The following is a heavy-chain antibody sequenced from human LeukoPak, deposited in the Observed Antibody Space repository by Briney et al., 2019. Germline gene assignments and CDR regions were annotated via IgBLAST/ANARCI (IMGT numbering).Heavy chain of an antibody. CDR2: IYTSGST. V-gene: IGHV4-61*02. J-gene: IGHJ4*02. D-gene: IGHD3-22*01. CDR1: GGSISSGSYY. CDR3: ARGSANYYYDSNGYRVIFDY. Sequence: PSETLSLTCTVSGGSISSGSYYWSWIRQPAGKGLEWIGRIYTSGSTNYNPSLKSRVTISVDTSKNQFSLKLSSVTAADTAVYYCARGSANYYYDSNGYRVIFDYWGQGTLVTVSS.